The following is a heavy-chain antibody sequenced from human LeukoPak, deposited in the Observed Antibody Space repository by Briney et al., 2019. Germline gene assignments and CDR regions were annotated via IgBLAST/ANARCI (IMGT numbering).Heavy chain of an antibody. CDR1: EYTFTSYD. D-gene: IGHD1/OR15-1a*01. V-gene: IGHV1-8*01. CDR2: MNPVSGEA. CDR3: ARAPMGTAPLY. Sequence: ASVKVSCKASEYTFTSYDINWVRQAPGQGLEWMGWMNPVSGEAGSAQKFQGRVTLTRDTSISTAYMEVSSLRFDDTAFYYCARAPMGTAPLYWGQGTLVTVSS. J-gene: IGHJ4*02.